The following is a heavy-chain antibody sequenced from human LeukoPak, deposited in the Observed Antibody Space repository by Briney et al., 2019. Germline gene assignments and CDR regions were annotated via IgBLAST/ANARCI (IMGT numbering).Heavy chain of an antibody. CDR1: GFTFSTYG. V-gene: IGHV3-48*01. CDR3: AREYVAFDY. J-gene: IGHJ4*02. D-gene: IGHD2-21*01. CDR2: ISSSSNTI. Sequence: GGSLRLSCAASGFTFSTYGMVWVRQAPGKGLEWVSYISSSSNTIQYADSVKGRFTISRDNAKNSLYLQMNSLRAEDTAVYYCAREYVAFDYWGQGALATVSS.